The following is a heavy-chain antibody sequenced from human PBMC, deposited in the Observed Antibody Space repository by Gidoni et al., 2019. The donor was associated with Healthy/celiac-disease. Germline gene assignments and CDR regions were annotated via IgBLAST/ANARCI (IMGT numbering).Heavy chain of an antibody. CDR2: ISSSSSYI. J-gene: IGHJ5*02. CDR3: ARDIYYDFWSGYYRRNWFDP. CDR1: GFTFGSYS. Sequence: EVQLVESGGGLVKPGGSLRLSCAASGFTFGSYSLNWVRQAPGKGLEWVSSISSSSSYIYYADSVKGRFTISRDNAKNSLYLQMNSLRAEDTAVYYCARDIYYDFWSGYYRRNWFDPWGQGTLVTVSS. V-gene: IGHV3-21*01. D-gene: IGHD3-3*01.